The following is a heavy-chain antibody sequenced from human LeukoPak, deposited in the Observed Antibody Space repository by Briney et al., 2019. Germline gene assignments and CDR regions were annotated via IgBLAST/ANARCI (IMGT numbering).Heavy chain of an antibody. CDR2: IWNDGTIK. CDR1: GFIFSNYG. V-gene: IGHV3-33*01. J-gene: IGHJ4*01. CDR3: ARDAQRGFDYSNSLKY. Sequence: GGSLRLSCAASGFIFSNYGMHWVRQAPGKGLEWVAVIWNDGTIKDYAESVKGRFTVSRDNSKNTLYLQMDSLRAEDTAIYYCARDAQRGFDYSNSLKYWGHGTLVTVSS. D-gene: IGHD4-11*01.